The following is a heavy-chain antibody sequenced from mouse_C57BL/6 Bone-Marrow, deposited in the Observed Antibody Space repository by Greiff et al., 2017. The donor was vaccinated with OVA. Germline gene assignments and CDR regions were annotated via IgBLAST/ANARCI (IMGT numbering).Heavy chain of an antibody. CDR2: IHPNSCST. CDR3: ARWAVVATDAMDY. CDR1: GYTFTSYW. Sequence: QVQLQQPGAELVKPGASVKLSCKASGYTFTSYWLHWVKQRPGQGLEWIGMIHPNSCSTNYNEKFKSKATLPVDKSSSPAYMQLSSLTSEDSAVYDCARWAVVATDAMDYWGQGTSVTVSS. D-gene: IGHD1-1*01. V-gene: IGHV1-64*01. J-gene: IGHJ4*01.